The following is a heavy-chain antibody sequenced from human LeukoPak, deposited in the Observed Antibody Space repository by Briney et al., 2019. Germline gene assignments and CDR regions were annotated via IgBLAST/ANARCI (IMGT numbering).Heavy chain of an antibody. Sequence: GGSLRLSCAASGFTFSDYYMSWIRQAPGKGLEWVSYISSSSSYTNYADSVKGRFTIFRDNAKNSLYLQMNSLRAEDTAVYYCARVVCSGGSCFADYWGQGTLVTVSS. CDR3: ARVVCSGGSCFADY. D-gene: IGHD2-15*01. CDR2: ISSSSSYT. CDR1: GFTFSDYY. J-gene: IGHJ4*02. V-gene: IGHV3-11*06.